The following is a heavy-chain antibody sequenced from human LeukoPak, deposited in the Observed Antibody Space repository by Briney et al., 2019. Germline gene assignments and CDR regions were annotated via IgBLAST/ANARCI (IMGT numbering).Heavy chain of an antibody. V-gene: IGHV1-46*01. CDR2: INPSGGST. Sequence: ASVKASCKASGYTFTSYYMHWVRQAPGQGLEWMGIINPSGGSTSYAQKFQGRVTMTRDTSTSTVYMELSSLRSEDTAVYYCARDGLISLSPGGLRLILLRYWGQGTLVTVSS. J-gene: IGHJ4*02. D-gene: IGHD3/OR15-3a*01. CDR3: ARDGLISLSPGGLRLILLRY. CDR1: GYTFTSYY.